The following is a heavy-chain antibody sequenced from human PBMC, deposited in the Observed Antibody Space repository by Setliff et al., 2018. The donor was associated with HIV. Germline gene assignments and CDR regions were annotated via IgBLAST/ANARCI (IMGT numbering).Heavy chain of an antibody. CDR3: AREAVDDYARYFDY. D-gene: IGHD4-17*01. J-gene: IGHJ4*02. CDR2: FYHSTT. CDR1: GESLSDYY. Sequence: SETLSLTCAVYGESLSDYYWGWIRQPPGTGLEWIGSFYHSTTYYNPSLKSRVIISVDTSQNQFSLKLSSVTAADTAVYYCAREAVDDYARYFDYWGQGSLVTVSS. V-gene: IGHV4-38-2*02.